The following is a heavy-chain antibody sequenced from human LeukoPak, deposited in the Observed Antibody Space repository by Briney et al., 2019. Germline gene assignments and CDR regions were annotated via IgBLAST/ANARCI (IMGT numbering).Heavy chain of an antibody. CDR3: ARLSVSLNAFDM. V-gene: IGHV4-38-2*02. CDR1: GYSIGSGYY. Sequence: PSETLSLTCTVSGYSIGSGYYWGWIRQPPGKGLEWIGNIYHTGSTYYNVSLHSRVTISLDTSNNQFSLKLNSVTAADTAVYYCARLSVSLNAFDMWGQGTMVTVSS. CDR2: IYHTGST. J-gene: IGHJ3*02.